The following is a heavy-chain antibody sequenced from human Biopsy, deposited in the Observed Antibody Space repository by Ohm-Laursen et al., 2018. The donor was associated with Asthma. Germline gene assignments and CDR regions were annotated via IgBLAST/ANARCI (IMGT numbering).Heavy chain of an antibody. J-gene: IGHJ4*02. D-gene: IGHD6-13*01. CDR1: GFAVSRDY. V-gene: IGHV3-7*03. CDR2: IKHDGTEK. Sequence: SLRLSCAASGFAVSRDYMFWVRQAPGRGLEWVANIKHDGTEKNHVDSLKGRFTISRDNAKNSLYLQMNSLRGADTALYYCVKDIRLQLWGFDSWGQGTLVTVSS. CDR3: VKDIRLQLWGFDS.